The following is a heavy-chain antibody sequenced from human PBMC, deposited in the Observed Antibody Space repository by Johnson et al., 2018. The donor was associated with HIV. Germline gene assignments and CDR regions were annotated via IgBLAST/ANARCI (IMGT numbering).Heavy chain of an antibody. D-gene: IGHD2-2*01. CDR1: GFTFSIYD. CDR3: AKGGGLLSAFDI. V-gene: IGHV3-30*18. Sequence: QVQLVESGGGVVQPGGSLRLSCAASGFTFSIYDIHWVRQAPGKGLEWVAMISHDGSNKYYADSVKGRFTISRDNSKNTLYLQMNSLRADDTAVYYCAKGGGLLSAFDIWGQGTMVTVSS. J-gene: IGHJ3*02. CDR2: ISHDGSNK.